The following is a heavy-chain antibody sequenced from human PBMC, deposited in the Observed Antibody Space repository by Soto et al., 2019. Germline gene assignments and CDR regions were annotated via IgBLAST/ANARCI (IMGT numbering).Heavy chain of an antibody. Sequence: SETLSLTCAVYGGSFSGYYWSWIHQPPGKGLEWIGEINHSGSTNYNPSLKSRVTISVDTSKNQFSLKLSSVTAADTAVYYCARPRDKSIAARRVGFDYWGQGTLVTVSS. CDR2: INHSGST. D-gene: IGHD6-6*01. CDR1: GGSFSGYY. CDR3: ARPRDKSIAARRVGFDY. V-gene: IGHV4-34*01. J-gene: IGHJ4*02.